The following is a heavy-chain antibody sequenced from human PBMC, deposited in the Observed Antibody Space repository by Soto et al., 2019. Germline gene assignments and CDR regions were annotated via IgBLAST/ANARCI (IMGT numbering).Heavy chain of an antibody. D-gene: IGHD5-18*01. Sequence: QVQLVESGGGVVQPGRSLRLSCAASGFTFSSYAMHWVRQAPGKGLEWVAVISYDGSNKYYADSVKGRFTISRDNSKNTLYLQMNSLRAEDTAVYYCARDRAWIQLWSDYWGQGTLVTVSS. J-gene: IGHJ4*02. CDR1: GFTFSSYA. CDR2: ISYDGSNK. CDR3: ARDRAWIQLWSDY. V-gene: IGHV3-30-3*01.